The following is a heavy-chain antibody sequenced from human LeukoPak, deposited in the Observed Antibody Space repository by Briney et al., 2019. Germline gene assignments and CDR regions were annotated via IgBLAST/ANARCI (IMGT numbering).Heavy chain of an antibody. D-gene: IGHD2/OR15-2a*01. V-gene: IGHV3-23*01. CDR1: GFTFSMYS. CDR2: IRSTGVDT. Sequence: GGSLRLSCAASGFTFSMYSMSWVRQAPGKGLEWVSAIRSTGVDTYYADSVRGRFTISRDNSGGTLSLQMNSLRAEDTAVYFCAILSWDGRGSFYWGQGALVTVSS. CDR3: AILSWDGRGSFY. J-gene: IGHJ4*02.